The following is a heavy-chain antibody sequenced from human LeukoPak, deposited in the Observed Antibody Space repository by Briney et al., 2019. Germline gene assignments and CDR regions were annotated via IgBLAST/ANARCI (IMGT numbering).Heavy chain of an antibody. Sequence: SETLSLTCTVSGGSISSYYGSWIRQPPGKGLEWIGDIYYSGSTNYNPSLKSRVTISVDTSKNQFSLKLSSVTAADTAVYYCARRGDYGGSRLTLSWYFDLWGRGTLVTVSS. J-gene: IGHJ2*01. CDR3: ARRGDYGGSRLTLSWYFDL. D-gene: IGHD4-23*01. V-gene: IGHV4-59*08. CDR1: GGSISSYY. CDR2: IYYSGST.